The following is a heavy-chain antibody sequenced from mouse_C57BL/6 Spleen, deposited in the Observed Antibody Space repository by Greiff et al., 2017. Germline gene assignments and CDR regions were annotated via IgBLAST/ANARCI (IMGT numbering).Heavy chain of an antibody. J-gene: IGHJ4*01. Sequence: QVQLQQSGTELVKPGASVKLSCKASGYTFTSYWMHWVKQRPGQGLEWIGNINPSNGGTNYNEKFKSKATLTVDKSSSTAYMQLSSLTSEDSAVYYCARDSSGTYAMDYWGQGTSVTVSS. CDR2: INPSNGGT. D-gene: IGHD3-2*02. CDR1: GYTFTSYW. V-gene: IGHV1-53*01. CDR3: ARDSSGTYAMDY.